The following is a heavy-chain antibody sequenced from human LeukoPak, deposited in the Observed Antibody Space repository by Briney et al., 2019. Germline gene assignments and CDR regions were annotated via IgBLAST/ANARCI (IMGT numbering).Heavy chain of an antibody. V-gene: IGHV3-33*01. J-gene: IGHJ4*02. CDR1: GFTFSSYG. D-gene: IGHD3-10*01. CDR2: IWYDGSNK. CDR3: ARGGWFDKYYFDY. Sequence: GGSLRLSCAASGFTFSSYGMHWVRQAPGKGLEWVAVIWYDGSNKYYADSVKGRFTISRDNSKNTLYLQVNSLRAEDTAVYYCARGGWFDKYYFDYWGQGTLVTVSS.